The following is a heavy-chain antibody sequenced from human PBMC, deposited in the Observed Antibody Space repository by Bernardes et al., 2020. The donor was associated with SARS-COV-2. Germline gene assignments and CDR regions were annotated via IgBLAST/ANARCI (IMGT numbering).Heavy chain of an antibody. V-gene: IGHV4-39*01. J-gene: IGHJ5*02. D-gene: IGHD2-8*02. CDR3: ARQYIVLVPGTHPTRPISGQLAPNWFDP. CDR1: GVSISSSTIYY. Sequence: SESLSLTCTASGVSISSSTIYYWGQTREHRGKWLAWIGGVYYSASSNYIPSLKSRVTLSVDTSKNQLSLKLRSVTAADTDLYYCARQYIVLVPGTHPTRPISGQLAPNWFDPWGQGTLVTVSS. CDR2: VYYSASS.